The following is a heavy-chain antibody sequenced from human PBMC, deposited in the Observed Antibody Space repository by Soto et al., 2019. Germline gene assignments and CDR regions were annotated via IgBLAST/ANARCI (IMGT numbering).Heavy chain of an antibody. J-gene: IGHJ4*02. Sequence: PGGALRLSCAASGCTFSSYGMHWVRQAPGKGLEWVAVISYDGSNKCYADSVRGRFTISRDNAKNTLYLQMNSLRAEDTAVYYCAKDRNFYYYDSSGYLTYWGQGTLVTVSS. CDR2: ISYDGSNK. CDR1: GCTFSSYG. CDR3: AKDRNFYYYDSSGYLTY. D-gene: IGHD3-22*01. V-gene: IGHV3-30*18.